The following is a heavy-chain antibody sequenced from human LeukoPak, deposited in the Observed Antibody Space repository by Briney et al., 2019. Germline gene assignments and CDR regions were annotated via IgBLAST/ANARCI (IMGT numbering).Heavy chain of an antibody. CDR1: GFTFSSYW. CDR2: IKQDGSEK. Sequence: GGPLRLSCAASGFTFSSYWMSWVRQAPGKGLEWVANIKQDGSEKYYVDSVKGRFTISRDNAKNSLYLQMNSLRAEDTAVYYCARYDYVWGSYRYIDYWGQGTLVTVSS. D-gene: IGHD3-16*02. V-gene: IGHV3-7*01. J-gene: IGHJ4*02. CDR3: ARYDYVWGSYRYIDY.